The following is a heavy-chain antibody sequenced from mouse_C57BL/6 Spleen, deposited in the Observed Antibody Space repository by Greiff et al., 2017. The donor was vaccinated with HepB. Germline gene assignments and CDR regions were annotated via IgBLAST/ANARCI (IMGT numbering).Heavy chain of an antibody. Sequence: EVQLQESGGGLVKPGGSLKLSCAASGFTFSDYGMHWVRQAPEKGLEWVAYISSGSSTIYYADTVKGRFTISRDNAKNTRFLQMTSLRSEDTAMYYCARVGIYYDYDYAMDYWCQGTSVTVSS. V-gene: IGHV5-17*01. J-gene: IGHJ4*01. CDR3: ARVGIYYDYDYAMDY. D-gene: IGHD2-4*01. CDR1: GFTFSDYG. CDR2: ISSGSSTI.